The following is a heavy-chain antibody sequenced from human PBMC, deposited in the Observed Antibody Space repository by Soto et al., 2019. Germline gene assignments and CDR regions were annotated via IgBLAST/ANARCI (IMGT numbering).Heavy chain of an antibody. V-gene: IGHV1-69*01. CDR3: ARGEDNYGDFGSMDV. D-gene: IGHD4-17*01. CDR2: IIPFLSAT. CDR1: GGHFDRFA. Sequence: QVQLVQSGAEVKKPGSSVKVSCRASGGHFDRFALSWLRQAHGQGLEWMGGIIPFLSATTYAHKFQGRVTITADESANTLYRELRSLTSDDTAVYYCARGEDNYGDFGSMDVWGKGTSVTVSS. J-gene: IGHJ6*04.